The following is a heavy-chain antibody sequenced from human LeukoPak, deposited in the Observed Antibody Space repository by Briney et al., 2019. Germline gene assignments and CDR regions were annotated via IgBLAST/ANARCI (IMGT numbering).Heavy chain of an antibody. V-gene: IGHV1-46*01. CDR3: ARDPEGSSSLTHYYYYYYYMDV. Sequence: ASVKVSCKASGYSFTSHYMHWVRQAPGQGLEWMGLINPSGSSTLYAQKFQGRVTMTRDMSTTTDYMELSSLRSEDTAVYYCARDPEGSSSLTHYYYYYYYMDVWGKGTTVTVSS. CDR1: GYSFTSHY. CDR2: INPSGSST. D-gene: IGHD6-13*01. J-gene: IGHJ6*03.